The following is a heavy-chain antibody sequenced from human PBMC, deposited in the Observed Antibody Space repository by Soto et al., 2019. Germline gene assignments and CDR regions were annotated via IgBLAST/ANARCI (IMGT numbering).Heavy chain of an antibody. J-gene: IGHJ3*02. V-gene: IGHV4-31*03. Sequence: QVQLQESGPGLVKPSQTLSLTCTVSGGSISSGGYYWSWIRQHPGKVLEWIGYIYYSGSTYYNPYLKSRVTISVDTSNTQLCLKLSSVTAADTAVYYCARELGNDAFDIWGQGTMVTVSS. D-gene: IGHD7-27*01. CDR3: ARELGNDAFDI. CDR2: IYYSGST. CDR1: GGSISSGGYY.